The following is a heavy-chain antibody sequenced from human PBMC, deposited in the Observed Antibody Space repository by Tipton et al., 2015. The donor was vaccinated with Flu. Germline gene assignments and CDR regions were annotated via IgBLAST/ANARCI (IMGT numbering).Heavy chain of an antibody. J-gene: IGHJ6*02. CDR1: GGSISSRSYY. Sequence: TLSLTCTVSGGSISSRSYYWGWIRQPPGKGMEWIGTVYFSGSTYYNPSLKRRVTISTDTSKNQLSLKVTSVTASDTAVYYCARDAPKYAAPVPKMDVWGQATAVTVPS. CDR3: ARDAPKYAAPVPKMDV. D-gene: IGHD2-2*01. V-gene: IGHV4-39*07. CDR2: VYFSGST.